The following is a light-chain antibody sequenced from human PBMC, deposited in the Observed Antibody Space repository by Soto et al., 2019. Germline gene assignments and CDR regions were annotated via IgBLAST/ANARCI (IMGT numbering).Light chain of an antibody. CDR3: QQYGSSPRS. CDR2: GAS. CDR1: QSVSSTY. V-gene: IGKV3-20*01. Sequence: EIVLTQSPGTLSLSPGERATLSCRASQSVSSTYLAWYQHKLGQAPRLLIYGASSKASGIPDRFSGSGSGTDFTLTISRLEPEDFAVYYCQQYGSSPRSFGQGTTVEVK. J-gene: IGKJ1*01.